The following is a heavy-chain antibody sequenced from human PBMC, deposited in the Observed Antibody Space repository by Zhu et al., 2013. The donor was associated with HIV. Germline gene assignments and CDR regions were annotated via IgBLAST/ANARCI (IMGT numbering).Heavy chain of an antibody. Sequence: QVQLVQSGAEVKKPGASVKVSRKASGYTFTGYYMHWVRQAPGQGLEWMGWINPNSGGTEYAQKFQGRVTMTRDTSISTAYMELSRLRSDDTAVYYCARMYYYDSSGYSYGMDVWGQGTTVTVSS. CDR2: INPNSGGT. CDR3: ARMYYYDSSGYSYGMDV. D-gene: IGHD3-22*01. J-gene: IGHJ6*02. CDR1: GYTFTGYY. V-gene: IGHV1-2*02.